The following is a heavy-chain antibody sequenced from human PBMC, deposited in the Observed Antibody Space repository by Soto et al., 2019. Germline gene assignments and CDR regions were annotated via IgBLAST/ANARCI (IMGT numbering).Heavy chain of an antibody. J-gene: IGHJ3*02. CDR2: ILVGGST. CDR1: GFTCSSYD. D-gene: IGHD2-8*02. V-gene: IGHV3-23*01. Sequence: PGGSLRLSCVASGFTCSSYDMSWVRQAPGKGLEWVSTILVGGSTHYPDSVKGRFTISRDNSKNTVFRQMNSLTAGDTAVYYCAKATATGGGAFDICGQGTVVTVS. CDR3: AKATATGGGAFDI.